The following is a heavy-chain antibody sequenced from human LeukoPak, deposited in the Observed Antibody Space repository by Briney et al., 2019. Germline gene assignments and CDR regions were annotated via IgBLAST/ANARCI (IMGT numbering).Heavy chain of an antibody. D-gene: IGHD3-3*01. CDR1: GFTFSSYA. CDR2: ISGSGGST. Sequence: PGGSLRLSCAAPGFTFSSYAMSWVRQAPGKGLEWVSAISGSGGSTYYADSVKGRFTISRDNSKNTLYLQMNSLRAEDTAVYYCAKEEYYGFWSGDDYWGQGTLVTVSS. V-gene: IGHV3-23*01. J-gene: IGHJ4*02. CDR3: AKEEYYGFWSGDDY.